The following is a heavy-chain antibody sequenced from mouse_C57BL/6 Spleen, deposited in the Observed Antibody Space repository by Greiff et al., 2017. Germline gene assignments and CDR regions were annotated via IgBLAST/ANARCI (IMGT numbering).Heavy chain of an antibody. V-gene: IGHV1-52*01. Sequence: VQLHQPGAELVRPGSSVKLSCKASGYTFTSYWMHWVKQRPIQGLEWIGNIDPSDSETHYNQKFKDKATLTVDKPSSTAYMQLSSLTSEDSAVYYSARAGGMVTKFADWGPGTLVTVSA. J-gene: IGHJ3*01. CDR1: GYTFTSYW. CDR3: ARAGGMVTKFAD. CDR2: IDPSDSET. D-gene: IGHD2-2*01.